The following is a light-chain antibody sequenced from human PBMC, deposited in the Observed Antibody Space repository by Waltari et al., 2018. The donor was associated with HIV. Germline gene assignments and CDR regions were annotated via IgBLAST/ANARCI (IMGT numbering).Light chain of an antibody. V-gene: IGKV3-15*01. CDR1: QNVITN. CDR3: QQYNNWPRT. J-gene: IGKJ1*01. Sequence: EIVMTQSPATLSVSPGERVTLSCRASQNVITNLAWYQQKPGQAPRPLISGASTRATGVPPRSSGGGSGTEFTLTIGSLQSEDFAFYYCQQYNNWPRTFGQGAKVEVK. CDR2: GAS.